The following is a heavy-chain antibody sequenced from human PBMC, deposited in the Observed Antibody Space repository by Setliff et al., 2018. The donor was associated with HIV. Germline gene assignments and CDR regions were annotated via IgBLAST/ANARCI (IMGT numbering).Heavy chain of an antibody. D-gene: IGHD2-21*02. Sequence: PGESLKISCKGSGYSFTSYWIGWVRQMPGKGLEWMGIIYPGDSDTRYSPSFQGQVTISADKSISTAYLQWSSLKASDTAMYYCARQVVAAMGRRNYYYYYMDVWGKGTTVTVSS. CDR3: ARQVVAAMGRRNYYYYYMDV. J-gene: IGHJ6*03. CDR1: GYSFTSYW. CDR2: IYPGDSDT. V-gene: IGHV5-51*01.